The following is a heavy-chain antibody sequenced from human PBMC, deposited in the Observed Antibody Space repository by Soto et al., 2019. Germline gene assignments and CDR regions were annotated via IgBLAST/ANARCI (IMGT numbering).Heavy chain of an antibody. CDR3: ARNGRTGTLYYSGMDV. CDR2: IIPIFGTA. D-gene: IGHD1-1*01. Sequence: QVQLVQSGAEVKKPGSSVKVSCKASGGTFSSYAISWVRQAPGQGLEWMGGIIPIFGTANYEQKFQGRVTITADESTSTAYMELSSLRSEDTAVYYCARNGRTGTLYYSGMDVWGQGTTVTVSS. CDR1: GGTFSSYA. V-gene: IGHV1-69*12. J-gene: IGHJ6*02.